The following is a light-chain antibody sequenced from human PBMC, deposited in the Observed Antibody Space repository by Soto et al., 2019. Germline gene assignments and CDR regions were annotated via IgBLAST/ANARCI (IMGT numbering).Light chain of an antibody. V-gene: IGKV3-20*01. CDR2: DAS. J-gene: IGKJ4*01. CDR1: QGVSSY. CDR3: QQYGSSVGGT. Sequence: EIVLTQSPATLSLSPVEIATLSFRASQGVSSYLAWYQQKPGQAPRLLIYDASSRATGIPDRFSGSGSGTDFTLTISRLEPEDFAVYYCQQYGSSVGGTFGGGTKVDI.